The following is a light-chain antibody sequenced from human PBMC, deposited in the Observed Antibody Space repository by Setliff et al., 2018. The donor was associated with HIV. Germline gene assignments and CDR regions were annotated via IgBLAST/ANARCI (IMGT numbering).Light chain of an antibody. Sequence: QSALTQPASVSGSPGQSITISCTGTSSDVGSYNLVSWYQHHPGKAPKLIIYGVTQRPSGVSNRFSGSKSGNTASLTISGLQAEDEADYHCCSYAGTRTFVVFGGGTQLTVL. V-gene: IGLV2-23*02. J-gene: IGLJ2*01. CDR2: GVT. CDR1: SSDVGSYNL. CDR3: CSYAGTRTFVV.